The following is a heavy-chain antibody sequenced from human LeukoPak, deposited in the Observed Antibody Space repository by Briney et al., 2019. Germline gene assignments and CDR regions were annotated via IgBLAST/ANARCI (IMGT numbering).Heavy chain of an antibody. CDR1: GGSFSGYY. V-gene: IGHV4-34*01. CDR3: ATAAAGTFDY. CDR2: INHSGST. Sequence: SETLSLTCAVYGGSFSGYYWSWIRQPPGKGLEWIGEINHSGSTNYNPSLKSRVTISVDTSKNQFSLKLSSVTAADTAVYYCATAAAGTFDYWGQRTMVTVSS. D-gene: IGHD6-13*01. J-gene: IGHJ4*02.